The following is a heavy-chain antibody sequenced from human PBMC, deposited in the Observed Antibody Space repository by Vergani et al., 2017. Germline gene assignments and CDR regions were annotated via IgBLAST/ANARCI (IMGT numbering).Heavy chain of an antibody. J-gene: IGHJ5*02. D-gene: IGHD6-19*01. CDR3: SRHSXVEWLVKLGWIDP. CDR2: IYYSGST. V-gene: IGHV4-39*01. CDR1: CASISSSNYY. Sequence: QLQLQESGPGLVKPSATLSLPCSVSCASISSSNYYWGWIRQPPGKGLELSASIYYSGSTYYNPSLKSRVTISVDTSKNQFSLKLSSVTAADTAVYFCSRHSXVEWLVKLGWIDPWGQGILVTVSS.